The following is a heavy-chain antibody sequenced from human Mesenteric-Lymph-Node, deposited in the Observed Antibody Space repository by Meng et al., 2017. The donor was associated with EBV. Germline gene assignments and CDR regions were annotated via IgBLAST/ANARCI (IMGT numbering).Heavy chain of an antibody. V-gene: IGHV1-3*01. CDR2: INAGNDNT. CDR3: ARGGYDFWSGYYTFDY. CDR1: GYTFSDYY. D-gene: IGHD3-3*01. J-gene: IGHJ4*02. Sequence: QVQLWQSGAEVKKPGASVKVSCKASGYTFSDYYIHWVRQAPGQGLEWMGWINAGNDNTKYSQKFQHRVTIIRDTSATTAYMELSSLRSEDTAVYYCARGGYDFWSGYYTFDYWGQGTLVTVSS.